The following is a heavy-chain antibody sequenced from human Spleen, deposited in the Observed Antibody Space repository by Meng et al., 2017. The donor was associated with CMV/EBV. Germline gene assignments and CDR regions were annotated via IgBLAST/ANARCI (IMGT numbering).Heavy chain of an antibody. CDR2: INPNSGGT. CDR3: AREGASYYDFWSGYWGPHPPNWFDP. J-gene: IGHJ5*02. V-gene: IGHV1-2*02. Sequence: ASVKVSCKASGYTLTGYYMHWVRQAPGQGLEWMGWINPNSGGTNYAQKFQGRVTMTRDTSISTAYMELSRLRSDDTAVYYCAREGASYYDFWSGYWGPHPPNWFDPWGQGTLVTVSS. D-gene: IGHD3-3*01. CDR1: GYTLTGYY.